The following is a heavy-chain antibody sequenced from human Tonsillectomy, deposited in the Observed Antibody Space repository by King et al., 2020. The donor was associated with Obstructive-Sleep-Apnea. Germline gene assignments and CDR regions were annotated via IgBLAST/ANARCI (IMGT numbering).Heavy chain of an antibody. Sequence: VQLVESGGGVVQPGRSLRLSCAASGFTFSAYAMHWVRQAPGKGLEWVALISYDESSTYSADSVKGRFTISRDNSKNTLYLQMNSLRAEDTAVYYCARARTRWRDPVLGYWGQGTLVTVSS. D-gene: IGHD4-23*01. CDR1: GFTFSAYA. CDR3: ARARTRWRDPVLGY. V-gene: IGHV3-30-3*01. J-gene: IGHJ4*02. CDR2: ISYDESST.